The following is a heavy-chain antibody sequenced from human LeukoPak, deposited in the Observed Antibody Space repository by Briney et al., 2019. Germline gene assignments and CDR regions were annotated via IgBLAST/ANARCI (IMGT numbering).Heavy chain of an antibody. Sequence: GGSLRLSCAASGFTFSSYDMHWVRQATGKGLEWVSAIGTAGDTYYPGSVKGRFTISRENAKNSLYLQMNSLRAGDTAIYYCAKLPVSYSSGWSNFDYWGQGTLVTVSS. CDR1: GFTFSSYD. V-gene: IGHV3-13*01. J-gene: IGHJ4*02. CDR2: IGTAGDT. D-gene: IGHD6-19*01. CDR3: AKLPVSYSSGWSNFDY.